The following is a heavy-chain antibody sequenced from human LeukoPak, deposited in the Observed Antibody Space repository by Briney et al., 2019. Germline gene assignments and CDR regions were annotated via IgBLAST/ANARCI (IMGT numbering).Heavy chain of an antibody. CDR1: GCTFISYT. J-gene: IGHJ6*03. Sequence: SVNVSFKASGCTFISYTIRWVRQAPGQGLDWMGVINHSFGTTNYPHKFQDRVTINPDKSPHTVYMELNRQRSEDAHVDYFARGRVGITVYRCYYMEVWGKGTTLTLPS. D-gene: IGHD1-20*01. CDR3: ARGRVGITVYRCYYMEV. V-gene: IGHV1-69*06. CDR2: INHSFGTT.